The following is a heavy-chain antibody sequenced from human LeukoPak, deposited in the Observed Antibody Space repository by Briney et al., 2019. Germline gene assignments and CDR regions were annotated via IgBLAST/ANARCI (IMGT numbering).Heavy chain of an antibody. D-gene: IGHD3-22*01. V-gene: IGHV3-64*02. CDR3: AREEMDYYDSSGRRFDY. CDR1: GFTFTNHP. Sequence: GGSLRLSCAASGFTFTNHPMHWVRQASGKRLEYVSAISPSGDWTWYADSVKGRFTISRDNSKNTMYLQMNSLRAEDTAVYYCAREEMDYYDSSGRRFDYWGQGTLVTVSS. CDR2: ISPSGDWT. J-gene: IGHJ4*02.